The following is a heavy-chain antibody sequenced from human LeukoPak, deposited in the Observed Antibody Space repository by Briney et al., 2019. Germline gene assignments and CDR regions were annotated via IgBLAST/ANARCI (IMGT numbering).Heavy chain of an antibody. J-gene: IGHJ4*02. V-gene: IGHV3-30*02. CDR3: AKGSYSYASVVYFDY. CDR1: GFTFSNYA. CDR2: IRYDGSNK. D-gene: IGHD5-18*01. Sequence: PGGSLRLSCAASGFTFSNYAMHWVRQAPGKGLEWVTFIRYDGSNKYYAESVKGRFTISRDNSKNTLYLQMSSLRAEDTAVYYCAKGSYSYASVVYFDYWGQGTLVTVSS.